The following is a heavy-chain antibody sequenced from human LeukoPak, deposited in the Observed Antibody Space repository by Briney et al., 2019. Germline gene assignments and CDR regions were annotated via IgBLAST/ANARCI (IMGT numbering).Heavy chain of an antibody. CDR1: GFTFSSYA. J-gene: IGHJ3*02. D-gene: IGHD6-13*01. CDR2: ISSSSGYI. CDR3: ARDLGSSSWKHAFDI. V-gene: IGHV3-21*01. Sequence: GGSLRLSCAASGFTFSSYAMSWVRQAPGKGLEWVSSISSSSGYIYYADSVKGRFSISRDNAKNSLYLQMNSLRAEDTAVYYCARDLGSSSWKHAFDIWGQGTMVTVSS.